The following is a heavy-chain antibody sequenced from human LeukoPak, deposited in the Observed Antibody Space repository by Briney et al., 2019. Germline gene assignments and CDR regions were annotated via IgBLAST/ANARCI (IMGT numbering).Heavy chain of an antibody. CDR1: GFTFNNFG. Sequence: GGSLRLSCAASGFTFNNFGMHWVRQAPGKGLEWVSFIGYEGVHKYYADSVKGRFTISKDNSKATLYLQMNSLRPENTAVYYCAKDLHGGYSSDYWGQGTLVTVFS. D-gene: IGHD4-23*01. V-gene: IGHV3-30*02. CDR2: IGYEGVHK. CDR3: AKDLHGGYSSDY. J-gene: IGHJ4*02.